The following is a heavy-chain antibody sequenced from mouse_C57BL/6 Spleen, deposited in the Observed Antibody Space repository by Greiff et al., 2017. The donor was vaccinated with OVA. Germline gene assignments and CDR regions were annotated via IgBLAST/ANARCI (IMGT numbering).Heavy chain of an antibody. D-gene: IGHD3-2*02. J-gene: IGHJ3*01. CDR3: ASQAQATGVWFAY. CDR2: INPNYGTT. CDR1: GYSFTDYN. Sequence: QLQESGPELVKPGASVKISCKASGYSFTDYNMNWVKQSNGKSLEWIGVINPNYGTTSYNQKFKGKATLTVDQSSSTAYMQLNSLTSEDSAVYYCASQAQATGVWFAYWGQGTLVTVSA. V-gene: IGHV1-39*01.